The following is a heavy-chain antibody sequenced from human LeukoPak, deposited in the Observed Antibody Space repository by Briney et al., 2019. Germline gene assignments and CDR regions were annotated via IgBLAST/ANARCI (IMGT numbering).Heavy chain of an antibody. Sequence: GASVKVSCKASGFTFTSSAMQWVRQARGQRLEWIGWIVVGSGNTNYAQKFQERVTITRDMSTSTAYMELSSLRSEDTAVYYCAAVYCSGGSCWSPREKNYYYYYGMDVWGQGTTVTVSS. CDR2: IVVGSGNT. CDR3: AAVYCSGGSCWSPREKNYYYYYGMDV. V-gene: IGHV1-58*02. D-gene: IGHD2-15*01. J-gene: IGHJ6*02. CDR1: GFTFTSSA.